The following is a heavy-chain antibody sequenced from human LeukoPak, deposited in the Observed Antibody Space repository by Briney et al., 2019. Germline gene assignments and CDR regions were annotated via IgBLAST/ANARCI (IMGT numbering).Heavy chain of an antibody. J-gene: IGHJ5*02. CDR1: GFTFDHYA. D-gene: IGHD3-10*01. CDR2: VSWNSDTI. Sequence: GGSLRLSCAASGFTFDHYAMHWVRQGPGKGLEWVSGVSWNSDTIGYADSVKGRFTISRDNAKKSLYLQMNSLRVEDTAFYYCAKVGGAGSYYYTPSESWGQGTLVTLTS. V-gene: IGHV3-9*01. CDR3: AKVGGAGSYYYTPSES.